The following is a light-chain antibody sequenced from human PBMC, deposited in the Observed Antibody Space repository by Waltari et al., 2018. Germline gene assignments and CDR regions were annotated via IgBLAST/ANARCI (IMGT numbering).Light chain of an antibody. CDR1: RLRNYY. CDR3: NSRDSGSSPVRK. Sequence: SSELTQDPAVSVALGQTVRITCHGDRLRNYYASWYQQKPGQAPILVLYDKNNRLSGIPDLFSGSSSGNTSSLTITGAQAEDEADYYCNSRDSGSSPVRKFGGGTKLTV. CDR2: DKN. V-gene: IGLV3-19*01. J-gene: IGLJ3*02.